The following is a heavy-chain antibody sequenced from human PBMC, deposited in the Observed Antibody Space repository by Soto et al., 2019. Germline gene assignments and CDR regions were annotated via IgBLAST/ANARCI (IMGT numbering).Heavy chain of an antibody. CDR3: ARGATAGDSAVHY. J-gene: IGHJ4*02. D-gene: IGHD2-21*01. V-gene: IGHV1-69*02. CDR1: GGTFSTYT. Sequence: VQLVQSGAEVKKPGSSVKVSCKTSGGTFSTYTLSWVRQAPGQGLEWMGRIIPVLDKADYAQRFQGRLTITAVRSTSTANMELCSLSSEDTAIYYCARGATAGDSAVHYWCQGTLVSVSS. CDR2: IIPVLDKA.